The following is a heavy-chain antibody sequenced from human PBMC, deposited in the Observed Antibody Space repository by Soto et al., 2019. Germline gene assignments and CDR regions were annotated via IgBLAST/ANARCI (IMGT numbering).Heavy chain of an antibody. CDR2: IKSKTDGGTT. CDR1: GFNFINAW. V-gene: IGHV3-15*07. J-gene: IGHJ6*02. Sequence: EVQLEESGGGLVEPGGSLRLSCAASGFNFINAWMHWVRQAPGKGLEWVGRIKSKTDGGTTDYAAPVKGRLIISRDDSKNTLYLQINSLKMEDTAVYYCSALGVWGQGTTVTVSS. CDR3: SALGV. D-gene: IGHD1-26*01.